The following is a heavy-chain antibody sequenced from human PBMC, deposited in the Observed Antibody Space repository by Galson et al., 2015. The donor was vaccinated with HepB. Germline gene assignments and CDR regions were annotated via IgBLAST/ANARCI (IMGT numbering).Heavy chain of an antibody. J-gene: IGHJ4*02. CDR3: AKDPAQIVVVPAAMRFDY. V-gene: IGHV3-23*01. CDR2: ISGSGGST. CDR1: GFTFSSYA. Sequence: SLRLSCAASGFTFSSYAMSWVRQAPGKGLEWVSAISGSGGSTYYADSVKGRFTISRDNSKNTLYLQMNSLRAEDTAAYYCAKDPAQIVVVPAAMRFDYWGQGTLVTVSS. D-gene: IGHD2-2*01.